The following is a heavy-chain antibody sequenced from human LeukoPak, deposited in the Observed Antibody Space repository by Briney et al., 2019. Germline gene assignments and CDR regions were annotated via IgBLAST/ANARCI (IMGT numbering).Heavy chain of an antibody. CDR1: GFSFSSYG. CDR2: IWYDGSIK. J-gene: IGHJ4*02. Sequence: RGSLRLSCAASGFSFSSYGMHWVRQAPGKGLEWVAVIWYDGSIKYYGDSVKGRFTISRDNPKNTLYLQMNSLSAEDTAVYYCAKSRGYYYEKSGPADYWGQGTLVTVSS. CDR3: AKSRGYYYEKSGPADY. V-gene: IGHV3-33*06. D-gene: IGHD3-22*01.